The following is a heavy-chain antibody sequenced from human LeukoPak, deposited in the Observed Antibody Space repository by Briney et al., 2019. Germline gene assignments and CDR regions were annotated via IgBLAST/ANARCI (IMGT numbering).Heavy chain of an antibody. J-gene: IGHJ6*03. V-gene: IGHV4-59*12. Sequence: SETLSLTCTVSGGSISSYYWSWIRQPPGKGLEWIGYIYYSGSTNYNPSLKSRVTISVDTSKKQFSLKLSSVTAADTAVYYCARRSITMVRGVLHYYYYYFMDVWGKGTTVTISS. CDR1: GGSISSYY. CDR3: ARRSITMVRGVLHYYYYYFMDV. D-gene: IGHD3-10*01. CDR2: IYYSGST.